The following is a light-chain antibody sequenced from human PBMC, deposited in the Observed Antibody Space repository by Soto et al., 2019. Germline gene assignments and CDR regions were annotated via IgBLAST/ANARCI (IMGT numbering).Light chain of an antibody. Sequence: DIQMTQSPSSLSASVGDRVTITCRASQSISTYLNWYQQKPGKAPKVLIYAESSLQSGVPSRFSGSGSGTDFTLTISSLQPEDFATYYCQQSYSMPWTFGQGTKVDIK. J-gene: IGKJ1*01. V-gene: IGKV1-39*01. CDR1: QSISTY. CDR2: AES. CDR3: QQSYSMPWT.